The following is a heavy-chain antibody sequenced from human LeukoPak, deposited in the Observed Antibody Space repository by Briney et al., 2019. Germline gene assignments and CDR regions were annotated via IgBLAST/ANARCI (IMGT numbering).Heavy chain of an antibody. V-gene: IGHV3-21*01. CDR3: ARVIVGTTVTTRMNCMDV. CDR2: ISSSSSYI. J-gene: IGHJ6*03. Sequence: PGGSLRLSCAASGFTFSSYSMNWVRQAPGKGLEWVSSISSSSSYIYYADSVKGRFTISRDNAKNSLYLQMNSLRAEDTAVYYCARVIVGTTVTTRMNCMDVWGKGTTVTVSS. D-gene: IGHD4-11*01. CDR1: GFTFSSYS.